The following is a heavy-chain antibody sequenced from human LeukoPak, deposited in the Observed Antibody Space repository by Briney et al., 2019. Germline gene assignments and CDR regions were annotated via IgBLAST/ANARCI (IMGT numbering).Heavy chain of an antibody. J-gene: IGHJ6*02. V-gene: IGHV3-21*01. CDR1: GFTFSSYS. D-gene: IGHD4-17*01. CDR2: ISSISSYI. Sequence: PGGSLRLSCAASGFTFSSYSMNWVRQAPGKGLEWVSSISSISSYIYYADSVKGRFTIFRDNAKNSLYLQMNSLRAEDTAVYYCARERATVTPYYYYYGMDVWGQGTTVTVSS. CDR3: ARERATVTPYYYYYGMDV.